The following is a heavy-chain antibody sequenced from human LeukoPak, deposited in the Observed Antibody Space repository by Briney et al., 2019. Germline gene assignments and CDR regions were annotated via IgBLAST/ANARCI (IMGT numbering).Heavy chain of an antibody. V-gene: IGHV1-69*04. Sequence: SVKVSCKASGGTFSSYAISCVRQAPGQGLEWMGRIIPILGIANYAQKLQGRVTMTTDTSTSTAYMELRSLRSDDTAVYYCARVYGDYVGAFDIWGQGTMVTVSS. CDR1: GGTFSSYA. D-gene: IGHD4-17*01. CDR3: ARVYGDYVGAFDI. CDR2: IIPILGIA. J-gene: IGHJ3*02.